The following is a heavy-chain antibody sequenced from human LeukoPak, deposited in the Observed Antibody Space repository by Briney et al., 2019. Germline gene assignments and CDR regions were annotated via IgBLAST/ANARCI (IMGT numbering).Heavy chain of an antibody. V-gene: IGHV3-30*04. CDR1: GFTFHNYA. J-gene: IGHJ3*02. CDR3: AREEGSSDAFDI. Sequence: GGSLRLSCAASGFTFHNYAMYWVRQAPGKGLEWVSVISYDGSNKYYAHSLKGRFTVSRDNSKNTLYLQMNSLRPEDTAVYYCAREEGSSDAFDIWGQGTMVTVSS. CDR2: ISYDGSNK. D-gene: IGHD2-15*01.